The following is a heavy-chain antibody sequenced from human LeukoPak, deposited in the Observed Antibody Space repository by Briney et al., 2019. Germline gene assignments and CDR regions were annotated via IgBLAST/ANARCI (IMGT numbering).Heavy chain of an antibody. J-gene: IGHJ4*02. CDR1: GGSISSYY. CDR2: IYTSGST. Sequence: SETLSLTCTVSGGSISSYYWSWIRQPAGKGLEWIGRIYTSGSTNYNPSLKSRVTMSVDTSKNQISLKVNSVTAADTAVYYCARESYSSSYLFDFWGQGTLVSVSS. V-gene: IGHV4-4*07. D-gene: IGHD6-6*01. CDR3: ARESYSSSYLFDF.